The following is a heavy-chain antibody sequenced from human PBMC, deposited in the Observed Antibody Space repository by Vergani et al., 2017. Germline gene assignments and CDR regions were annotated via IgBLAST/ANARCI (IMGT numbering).Heavy chain of an antibody. Sequence: QVQLVQSGAEVKKPGASVKVSCKASGYTFTSYGISWVRQAPGPGLEWMGWISAYNGNTNYAQKLQGRVTMTTDTSTSTAYMELRSLRSDDTAVYYCARLASSTSLLYYFDYWGQGTLVTVSS. V-gene: IGHV1-18*04. CDR2: ISAYNGNT. D-gene: IGHD2-2*01. J-gene: IGHJ4*02. CDR1: GYTFTSYG. CDR3: ARLASSTSLLYYFDY.